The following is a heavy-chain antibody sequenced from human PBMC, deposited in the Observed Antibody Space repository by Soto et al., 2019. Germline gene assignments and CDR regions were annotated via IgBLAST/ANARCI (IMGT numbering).Heavy chain of an antibody. Sequence: PSETLSLTCTVSGGSISSSSYYWGWIRQPPGKGLEWIGSIYYSGSTYYNPSLKSRVTISVDTSKNQFSLKLSSVTAADTAVYYCARHLGRGSYVSPWFDPWGQGTLVTVSS. CDR3: ARHLGRGSYVSPWFDP. J-gene: IGHJ5*02. V-gene: IGHV4-39*01. D-gene: IGHD1-26*01. CDR1: GGSISSSSYY. CDR2: IYYSGST.